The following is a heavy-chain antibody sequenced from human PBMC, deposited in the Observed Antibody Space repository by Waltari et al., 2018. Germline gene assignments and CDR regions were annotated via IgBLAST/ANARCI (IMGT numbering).Heavy chain of an antibody. CDR3: VAYSGISSSFEY. CDR1: GFTFSNYG. D-gene: IGHD3-10*01. V-gene: IGHV3-23*01. CDR2: IGGDGAAS. Sequence: VQLLESGGGLVQPGGSLRLSCAASGFTFSNYGMNWVRQAPGMGLEWVSGIGGDGAASFYGDSVKGRFTISRDNSESTLRLQMHSLRTEDTAIYFCVAYSGISSSFEYWGQGTLVTVSS. J-gene: IGHJ4*02.